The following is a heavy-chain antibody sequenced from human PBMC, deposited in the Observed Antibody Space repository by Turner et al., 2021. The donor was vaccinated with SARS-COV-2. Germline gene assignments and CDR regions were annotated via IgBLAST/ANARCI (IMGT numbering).Heavy chain of an antibody. J-gene: IGHJ4*02. CDR3: LSSRRRHTRYWRDWSSDVCSSDLELSISVYGY. Sequence: ETLSLTCSVSGSSFSCHFWIWIRQPPGKGLEWLGEIHHSVSTMYNPALKRRIRISVDTSKNQFFLKLSAVTAADTAVYYFLSSRRRHTRYWRDWSSDVCSSDLELSISVYGYWGQGTLVTVSS. V-gene: IGHV4-34*01. CDR1: GSSFSCHF. CDR2: IHHSVST. D-gene: IGHD2-15*01.